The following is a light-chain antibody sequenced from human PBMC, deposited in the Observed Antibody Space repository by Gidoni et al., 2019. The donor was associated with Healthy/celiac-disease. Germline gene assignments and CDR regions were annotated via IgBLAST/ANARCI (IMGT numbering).Light chain of an antibody. CDR1: QSVSSN. V-gene: IGKV3-15*01. CDR2: GSS. CDR3: QQYNNWPPSS. J-gene: IGKJ2*04. Sequence: EILMTQSPATLSVSPGERATLSCRASQSVSSNLAWYQLKPGQAPRLLIYGSSTRATGIPARFRGSGSGTEFTLTISSLQSEDFAVYYCQQYNNWPPSSFGQGTKLEIK.